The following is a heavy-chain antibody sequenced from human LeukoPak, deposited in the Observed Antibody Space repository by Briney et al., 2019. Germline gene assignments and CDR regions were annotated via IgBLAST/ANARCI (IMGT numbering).Heavy chain of an antibody. CDR1: GYTFTSYY. CDR3: ARIRDGYNDAYDI. D-gene: IGHD5-24*01. CDR2: INPSGGNT. Sequence: ASVKVSCKASGYTFTSYYMYWVRQAPGQGLEWMGLINPSGGNTNYAQNFQGRVTMTRDTSASTVYMELSSLRSEDTAIYYCARIRDGYNDAYDIWGQGTVVTVPS. V-gene: IGHV1-46*01. J-gene: IGHJ3*02.